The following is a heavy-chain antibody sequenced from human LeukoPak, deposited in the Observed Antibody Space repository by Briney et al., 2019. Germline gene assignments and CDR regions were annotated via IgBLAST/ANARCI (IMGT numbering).Heavy chain of an antibody. CDR2: ISHTGDT. Sequence: PSETLSLTCAVYGGSFSRYYYNWIRQSPGKGLEWIGEISHTGDTNYSPSPMSRVTISIDTSKSQFSLNLSSVTAADTAVYFCARERYNSTGYVDSWGQGTLVTVSS. CDR1: GGSFSRYY. J-gene: IGHJ4*02. CDR3: ARERYNSTGYVDS. D-gene: IGHD3-22*01. V-gene: IGHV4-34*01.